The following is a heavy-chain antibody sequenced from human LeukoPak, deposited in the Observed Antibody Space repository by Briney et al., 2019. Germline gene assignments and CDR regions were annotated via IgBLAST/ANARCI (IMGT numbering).Heavy chain of an antibody. Sequence: GGSLRLSCAASGFIFSDYEMNWVRQVPGKGLEWLSYIGRSGSGIHYADSVKGRFTISRDNANNSLYLQMNSLRAEDTAVYYCVRSRWLQLGYFDCWGQGILVTVSS. CDR1: GFIFSDYE. D-gene: IGHD5-24*01. J-gene: IGHJ4*02. V-gene: IGHV3-48*03. CDR3: VRSRWLQLGYFDC. CDR2: IGRSGSGI.